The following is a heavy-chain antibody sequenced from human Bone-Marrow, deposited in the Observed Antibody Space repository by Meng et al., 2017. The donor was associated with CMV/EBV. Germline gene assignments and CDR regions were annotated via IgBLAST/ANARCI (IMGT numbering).Heavy chain of an antibody. D-gene: IGHD3-10*01. CDR1: GITLSSDA. CDR2: IYGGGSFT. Sequence: GESLKISCAASGITLSSDAMSWVRQAPGKGLEWVSVIYGGGSFTYYADSVKGRFTVSRDSSENTLYLQMNSLRADDTAVYYCAKGGNWHYHWGQGNLVNVAS. J-gene: IGHJ5*02. CDR3: AKGGNWHYH. V-gene: IGHV3-23*03.